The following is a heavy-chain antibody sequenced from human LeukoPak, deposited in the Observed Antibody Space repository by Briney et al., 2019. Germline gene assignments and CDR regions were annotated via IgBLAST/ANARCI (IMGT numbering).Heavy chain of an antibody. Sequence: PGGSLRLSCAASGFTFDDNAMHWVRQAPGKGLEWVSLISWDGDDTYYTDSVKGRFTISRDNSKNSLYLQMNSLRTEDTALYYCAKPMFRGTVDYYYYVMDLWGQGTTVTVSS. CDR3: AKPMFRGTVDYYYYVMDL. CDR1: GFTFDDNA. CDR2: ISWDGDDT. D-gene: IGHD3-10*01. J-gene: IGHJ6*02. V-gene: IGHV3-43D*03.